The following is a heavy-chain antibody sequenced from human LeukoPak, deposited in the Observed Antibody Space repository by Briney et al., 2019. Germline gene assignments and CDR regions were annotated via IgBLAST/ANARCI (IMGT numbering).Heavy chain of an antibody. J-gene: IGHJ4*02. CDR2: IYYSGST. Sequence: SETLSLTCTVSGGSISSYYWSWIRQPPGKGLEWIGYIYYSGSTNYNPSLKSRVTISVDTSKNQFSLKLSSVTAADTAVYYCASLWSGYFDYWGQGTLVTVSS. D-gene: IGHD3-3*01. CDR1: GGSISSYY. V-gene: IGHV4-59*01. CDR3: ASLWSGYFDY.